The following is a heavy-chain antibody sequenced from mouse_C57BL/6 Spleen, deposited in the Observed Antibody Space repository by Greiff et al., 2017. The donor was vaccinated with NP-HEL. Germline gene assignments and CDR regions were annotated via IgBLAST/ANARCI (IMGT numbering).Heavy chain of an antibody. V-gene: IGHV2-5*01. CDR1: GFSLTSYG. D-gene: IGHD2-3*01. CDR3: AKTGLGRMMVDY. CDR2: IWRGGST. J-gene: IGHJ4*01. Sequence: VKLVESGPGLVQPSQSLSITCTVSGFSLTSYGVHWVRQSPGKGLEWLGVIWRGGSTDYNAAFMSRLSITKDNSKSQVFFKMNSLQADDTAIYYCAKTGLGRMMVDYWGQGTSVTVSS.